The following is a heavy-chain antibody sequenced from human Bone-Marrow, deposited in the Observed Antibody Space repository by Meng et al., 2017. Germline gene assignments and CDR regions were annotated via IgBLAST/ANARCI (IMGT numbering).Heavy chain of an antibody. CDR1: GFIFSDYG. Sequence: QVQLVESGGGVVQTGRSLTLSCSASGFIFSDYGMYWARQAPGKGLEWVAVIWYNGHYKYYVDSVKGRFTISRDNSRNTLFLQMNSLTDADTAVYYCARLPRPMVVTPPDYWGQGTLVTVSS. V-gene: IGHV3-33*01. J-gene: IGHJ4*02. CDR3: ARLPRPMVVTPPDY. D-gene: IGHD4-23*01. CDR2: IWYNGHYK.